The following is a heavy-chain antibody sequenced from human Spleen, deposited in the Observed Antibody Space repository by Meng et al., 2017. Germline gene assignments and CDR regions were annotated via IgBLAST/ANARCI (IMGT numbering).Heavy chain of an antibody. J-gene: IGHJ4*02. D-gene: IGHD4-11*01. CDR2: INHSGST. Sequence: QHGGPGLLKPSATLSLTCVVSGGSFSDYYWSWIRQPPGKGLEWIGEINHSGSTNYNPSLESRATISVDTSQNNLSLKLSSVTAADSAVYYCARGPTTMAHDFDYWGQGTLVTVSS. V-gene: IGHV4-34*01. CDR3: ARGPTTMAHDFDY. CDR1: GGSFSDYY.